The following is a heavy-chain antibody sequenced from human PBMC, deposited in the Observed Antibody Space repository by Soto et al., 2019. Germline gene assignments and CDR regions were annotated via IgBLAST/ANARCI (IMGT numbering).Heavy chain of an antibody. CDR2: ISAYNGNT. Sequence: ASVKVSCKASGYTFTNYGISWVRQAPGQGLEWMGWISAYNGNTKYSQKFQGRVTLTRDTSASTAYMELSSLRSEDTAVYYCARVRSNYYDSSGYYSRKDAFDIWGQGTMVTVSS. D-gene: IGHD3-22*01. CDR1: GYTFTNYG. V-gene: IGHV1-18*01. CDR3: ARVRSNYYDSSGYYSRKDAFDI. J-gene: IGHJ3*02.